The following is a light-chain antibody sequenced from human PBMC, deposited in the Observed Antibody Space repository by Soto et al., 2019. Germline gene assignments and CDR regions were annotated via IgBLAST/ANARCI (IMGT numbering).Light chain of an antibody. V-gene: IGKV3-20*01. J-gene: IGKJ1*01. CDR1: QSVSRSY. CDR3: HHYET. CDR2: GAS. Sequence: EIVMTQSPATLSVSPGGRATLSCRASQSVSRSYLGWYQQKPGQAPRLLMYGASIRAAGVPDRFSGSGSGTEFTLTISRLEPEDFTVYYCHHYETFGQGTKVDI.